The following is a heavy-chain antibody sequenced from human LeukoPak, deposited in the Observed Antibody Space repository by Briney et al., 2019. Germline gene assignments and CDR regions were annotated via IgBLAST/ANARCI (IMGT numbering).Heavy chain of an antibody. Sequence: GGSLRLSCAASGFTFSSYWMSWVRQAPGKGLEWLALISYDGSNKDYADSVKGRFTVSRDNSRDTLYLQMISLRAEDTAVYYCARDLRHEKWELRDCWGQGTLVTVSS. CDR2: ISYDGSNK. CDR3: ARDLRHEKWELRDC. D-gene: IGHD1-26*01. V-gene: IGHV3-30*03. J-gene: IGHJ4*02. CDR1: GFTFSSYW.